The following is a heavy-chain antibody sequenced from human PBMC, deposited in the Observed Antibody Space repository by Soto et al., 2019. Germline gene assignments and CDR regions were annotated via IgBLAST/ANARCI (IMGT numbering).Heavy chain of an antibody. CDR2: IIPMFATT. J-gene: IGHJ6*02. D-gene: IGHD6-13*01. CDR3: ARGRGIGFSSTWNIYWYYNMDV. Sequence: QVQLVQSGAEVRKSGSSVKVSCKAAGGTFSDYALSWVRQAPGQGLEWMGGIIPMFATTNYAQKFHGRVTITADDSATKAHMELSSLKSEDTAVYYCARGRGIGFSSTWNIYWYYNMDVWGQGTTVTVSS. V-gene: IGHV1-69*01. CDR1: GGTFSDYA.